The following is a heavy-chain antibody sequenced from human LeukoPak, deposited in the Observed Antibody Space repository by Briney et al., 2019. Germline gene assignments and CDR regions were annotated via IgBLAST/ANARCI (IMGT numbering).Heavy chain of an antibody. D-gene: IGHD6-13*01. CDR3: ARLRRNSSSWYDLITGGEEYYYYYYMDV. J-gene: IGHJ6*03. CDR2: IFYSGST. Sequence: SETLSLTCTVSGGSISTSSYYWGWVRQPPGKGLEWIGNIFYSGSTYYSPSLKSRVTISLDTSRNQFSLKLSSVTAADTAVYYCARLRRNSSSWYDLITGGEEYYYYYYMDVWGKGTTVTVSS. V-gene: IGHV4-39*07. CDR1: GGSISTSSYY.